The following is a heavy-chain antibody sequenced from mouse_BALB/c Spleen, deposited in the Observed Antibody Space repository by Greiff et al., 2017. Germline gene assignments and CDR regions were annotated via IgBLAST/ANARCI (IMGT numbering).Heavy chain of an antibody. CDR3: ARVTTVVADY. CDR2: ISSGSSTI. Sequence: VKLVESGGGLVQPGGSRKLSCAASGFTFSSFGMHWVRQAPEKGLEWVAYISSGSSTIYYADTVKGRFTISRDNPKNTLFLQMTSLRSEDTAMYYCARVTTVVADYWGQGTTLTVSS. CDR1: GFTFSSFG. D-gene: IGHD1-1*01. J-gene: IGHJ2*01. V-gene: IGHV5-17*02.